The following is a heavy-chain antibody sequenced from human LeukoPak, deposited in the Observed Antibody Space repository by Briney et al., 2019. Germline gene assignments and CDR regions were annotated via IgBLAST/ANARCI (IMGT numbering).Heavy chain of an antibody. CDR2: IRGKAYGGTT. Sequence: PGRSLRLSCTGSGFTFSNYAMSWFRQAPGKGLEWVGFIRGKAYGGTTEYAASVKGRFTISRDDSKSIAHLQLNSLKTEDTAVYYCTRKATLFGVVFWFDPWGQGTLVTVSS. CDR3: TRKATLFGVVFWFDP. D-gene: IGHD3-3*01. J-gene: IGHJ5*02. CDR1: GFTFSNYA. V-gene: IGHV3-49*03.